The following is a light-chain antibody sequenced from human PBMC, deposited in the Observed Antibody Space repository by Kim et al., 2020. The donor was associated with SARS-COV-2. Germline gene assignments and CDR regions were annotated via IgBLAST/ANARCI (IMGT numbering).Light chain of an antibody. CDR1: QSVSSSY. V-gene: IGKV3-20*01. CDR2: GAS. CDR3: QQYGRSPLT. J-gene: IGKJ4*01. Sequence: EIVLTQSPGTLSLSPGERATLSCRASQSVSSSYLAWYQQKLGQAPRLLIYGASSRATGIPDRFSGSGSGTDFTLTISRLEPEDFAVYYCQQYGRSPLTFGGGTKVDIK.